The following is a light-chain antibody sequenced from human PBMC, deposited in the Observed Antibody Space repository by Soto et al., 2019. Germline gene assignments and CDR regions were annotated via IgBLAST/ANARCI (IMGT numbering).Light chain of an antibody. CDR2: AAS. V-gene: IGKV1-39*01. Sequence: EIQMTQSPSSLSAPVGDRVTITCRASQSISSYLNWYQQKPGKAPKLLIFAASSLQSGVPSRFSSSGSGTDFTLTVSNLQPEDFATYYCQQSYTSRITFGLGTRLEIK. CDR1: QSISSY. CDR3: QQSYTSRIT. J-gene: IGKJ5*01.